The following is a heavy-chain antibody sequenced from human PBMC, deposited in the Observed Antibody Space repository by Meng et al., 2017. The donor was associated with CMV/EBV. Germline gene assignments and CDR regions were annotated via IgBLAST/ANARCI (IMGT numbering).Heavy chain of an antibody. J-gene: IGHJ6*02. V-gene: IGHV3-15*01. D-gene: IGHD3-10*01. CDR2: IKSKTDGGTT. CDR1: GFTFSNAW. Sequence: GESLKISCAASGFTFSNAWMSWVRQAPGKGLEWVGRIKSKTDGGTTDYAAPVKGRFTISRDDSKNTLYLQMSSLKTEDTAVYYCTTGVVYYYYYGMDVWGQGTTVTVSS. CDR3: TTGVVYYYYYGMDV.